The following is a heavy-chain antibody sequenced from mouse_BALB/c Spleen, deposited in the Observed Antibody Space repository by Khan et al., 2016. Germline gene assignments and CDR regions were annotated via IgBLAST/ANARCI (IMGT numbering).Heavy chain of an antibody. V-gene: IGHV3-2*02. D-gene: IGHD2-3*01. J-gene: IGHJ2*01. CDR1: GYSITSDYA. Sequence: EAQLQESGPGLVKPSQSLSLTCTVTGYSITSDYAWNWIRQFPGNKLEWMGYISYSGSTSYNPSLKSRISITRDTSKNQFFLQLNSVTTEDTATYYCARWDDGYSYYFDYWGQGTTLTVSS. CDR3: ARWDDGYSYYFDY. CDR2: ISYSGST.